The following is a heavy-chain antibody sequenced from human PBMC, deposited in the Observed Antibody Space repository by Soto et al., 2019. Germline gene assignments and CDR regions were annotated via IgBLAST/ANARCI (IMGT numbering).Heavy chain of an antibody. CDR3: ARGAGGDCSTTSCPNYFDY. V-gene: IGHV3-66*01. D-gene: IGHD2-2*01. J-gene: IGHJ4*02. Sequence: EVQLVESGGGSVQPGGSLRVSCAASGFTLSSNSMSWVRQAPGKGLEWVSVIYSGGSTYYADSVKGRFTISRDNSKNTLYLQMNSLRAEDTAVYYCARGAGGDCSTTSCPNYFDYWGQGTLVTVSS. CDR2: IYSGGST. CDR1: GFTLSSNS.